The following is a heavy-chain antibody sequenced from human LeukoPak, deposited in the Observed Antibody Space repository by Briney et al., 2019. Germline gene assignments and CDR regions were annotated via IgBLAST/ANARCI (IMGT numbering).Heavy chain of an antibody. J-gene: IGHJ4*02. V-gene: IGHV1-46*01. D-gene: IGHD3-10*01. CDR1: GYTFTSYY. Sequence: GASVKVSCKASGYTFTSYYMHWVRQAPGQGLEWMGIINPSGGSTSYAQKFQGRVTMTRDTSISTAYMELSRLRSDDTAVYYCARSITMVRGNVVDYWGQGTLVTVSS. CDR3: ARSITMVRGNVVDY. CDR2: INPSGGST.